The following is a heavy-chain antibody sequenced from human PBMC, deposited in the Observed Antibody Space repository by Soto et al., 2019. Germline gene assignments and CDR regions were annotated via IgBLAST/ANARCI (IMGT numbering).Heavy chain of an antibody. CDR3: ARDRSSSMVWGVMATYDYYGMDV. Sequence: SVKVSCKASGGTFSSYAISWVRQAPGQGLEWMGGIIPIFGTANYAQKFQGRVTITADESTSTAYMELSSLRSEDTAVYYCARDRSSSMVWGVMATYDYYGMDVWGQGTTVTVSS. CDR1: GGTFSSYA. D-gene: IGHD3-10*01. CDR2: IIPIFGTA. V-gene: IGHV1-69*13. J-gene: IGHJ6*02.